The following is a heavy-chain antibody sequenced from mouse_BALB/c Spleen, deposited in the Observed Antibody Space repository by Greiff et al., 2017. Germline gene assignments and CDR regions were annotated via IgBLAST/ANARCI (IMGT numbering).Heavy chain of an antibody. D-gene: IGHD2-14*01. J-gene: IGHJ3*01. V-gene: IGHV1-5*01. Sequence: EVQLQQSGTVLARPGASVKMSCKASGYTFTSYWMHWVKQRPGQGLEWIGAIYPGNSDTSYNQKFKGKAKLTAVTSTSTAYMELSSLTNEDSAVYYCTRQDYRYDEAWFAYWGQGTLVTVSA. CDR3: TRQDYRYDEAWFAY. CDR2: IYPGNSDT. CDR1: GYTFTSYW.